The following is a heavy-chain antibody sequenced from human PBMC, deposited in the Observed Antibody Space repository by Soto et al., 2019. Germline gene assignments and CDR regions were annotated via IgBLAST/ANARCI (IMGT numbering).Heavy chain of an antibody. CDR2: ISTTSFTI. CDR1: CFSFITYD. V-gene: IGHV3-48*02. CDR3: ARDRCFDGSCYSASDF. Sequence: PGGSLRLSCVSSCFSFITYDMDWVRQAPGKAPEWIAHISTTSFTIYYADSVKGRFTISRDNVRNSLYLEMKSLRDEDTAVYYCARDRCFDGSCYSASDFWGQGIQVTVSS. J-gene: IGHJ4*02. D-gene: IGHD2-15*01.